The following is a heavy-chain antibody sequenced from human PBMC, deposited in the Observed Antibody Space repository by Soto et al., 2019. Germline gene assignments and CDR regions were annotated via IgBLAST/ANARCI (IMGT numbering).Heavy chain of an antibody. CDR3: AKADCSSRSCYGIPQIRMNWFDP. J-gene: IGHJ5*02. CDR1: EFSFSSYA. Sequence: GGSLRLSCSASEFSFSSYAMNWVRQAPGKGLEWVSGISGSGDTTNYADSVKGRFTISRDNSKNTVSLQMKSLRADDTAVYFCAKADCSSRSCYGIPQIRMNWFDPWGQGTLVTVSS. V-gene: IGHV3-23*01. CDR2: ISGSGDTT. D-gene: IGHD2-2*01.